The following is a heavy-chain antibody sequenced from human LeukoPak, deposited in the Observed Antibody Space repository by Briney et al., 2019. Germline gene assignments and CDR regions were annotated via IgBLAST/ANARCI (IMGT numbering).Heavy chain of an antibody. J-gene: IGHJ4*02. CDR3: AKDRRSSGTYSRNDD. Sequence: GGSLRLSCAASGFTFSSYGMNWVRQAPGKGLEWVSAISGSGGSTYYADPVKGRFTISRDNSKNTLYLQMNSLRAEDTAVYYCAKDRRSSGTYSRNDDWGQGTLVTVSS. D-gene: IGHD3-10*01. CDR2: ISGSGGST. V-gene: IGHV3-23*01. CDR1: GFTFSSYG.